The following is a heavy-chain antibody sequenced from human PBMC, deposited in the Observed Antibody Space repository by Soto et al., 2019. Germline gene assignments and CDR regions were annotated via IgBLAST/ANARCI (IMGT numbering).Heavy chain of an antibody. D-gene: IGHD2-2*01. CDR2: MNPNSGNT. V-gene: IGHV1-8*01. Sequence: SSVEVARKPSRYTFPSYDINWARQATGQGLEWMGWMNPNSGNTGYAQKFQGRVTMTINTSITTAYMELSSLRSDDTAVYYCVVQLQYYYYGMDVWGQGTTVTVSS. CDR3: VVQLQYYYYGMDV. CDR1: RYTFPSYD. J-gene: IGHJ6*02.